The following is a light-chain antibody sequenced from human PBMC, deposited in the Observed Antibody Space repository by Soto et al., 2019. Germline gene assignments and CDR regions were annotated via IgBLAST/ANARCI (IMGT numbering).Light chain of an antibody. CDR1: TGAVTSDYT. Sequence: QAVVTQEPSLTVAPGGTVTLTCASSTGAVTSDYTPNWFQQKPGQAPRALIYSSSNKHPWTPARFSGSLFGGKAALTLSGVQPEDEAEYYCLLYYGGAQGWVFGGGTKVTVL. V-gene: IGLV7-43*01. J-gene: IGLJ3*02. CDR2: SSS. CDR3: LLYYGGAQGWV.